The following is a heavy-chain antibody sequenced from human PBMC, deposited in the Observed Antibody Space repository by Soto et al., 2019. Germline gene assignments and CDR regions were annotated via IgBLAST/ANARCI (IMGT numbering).Heavy chain of an antibody. D-gene: IGHD6-6*01. J-gene: IGHJ4*02. Sequence: PSETLSLTCTVAGGSISRFYWSWVRQPAGKGLEWIGRISTTGTTNYNPDTSKNQFSLQLNSVTPEDTAVYYCARVSVRQLGTYYFDYWGQGTLVTVSS. CDR1: GGSISRFY. CDR3: ARVSVRQLGTYYFDY. V-gene: IGHV4-4*07. CDR2: ISTTGTT.